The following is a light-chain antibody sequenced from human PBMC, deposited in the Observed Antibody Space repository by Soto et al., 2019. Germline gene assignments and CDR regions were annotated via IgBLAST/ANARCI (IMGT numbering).Light chain of an antibody. CDR1: QSISSY. CDR3: QQSYSTPIT. J-gene: IGKJ5*01. V-gene: IGKV1-39*01. CDR2: AAS. Sequence: IRLTQSPFSLSASVGDRVTITCRASQSISSYLNWYQQKPGKAPKLLIYAASSLQSGVPSRFSGSGSGTDFTLTISSLQPEDFATYYCQQSYSTPITFGQGTRLE.